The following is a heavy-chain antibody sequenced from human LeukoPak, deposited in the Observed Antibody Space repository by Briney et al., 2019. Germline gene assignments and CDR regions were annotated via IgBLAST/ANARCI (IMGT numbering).Heavy chain of an antibody. D-gene: IGHD3-22*01. CDR2: MYYSGST. V-gene: IGHV4-39*07. CDR3: ARGNYYDSSGYYYIYYYYMDV. J-gene: IGHJ6*03. Sequence: PSETLSLTCTVSGGSISSSGYYWGWIRQPPGKGLEWIGSMYYSGSTYYNPSLKSRVTISVDTSKNQFSLKLSSVTAADTAVYYCARGNYYDSSGYYYIYYYYMDVWGKGTTVTISS. CDR1: GGSISSSGYY.